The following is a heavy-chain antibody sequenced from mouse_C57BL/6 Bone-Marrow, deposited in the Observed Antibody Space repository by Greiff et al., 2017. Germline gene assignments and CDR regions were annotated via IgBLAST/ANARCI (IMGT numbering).Heavy chain of an antibody. Sequence: VQLQQSGAELVKPGASVKLSCKASGYTFTSYWMHWVKQRPGQGLEWIGMIHPNSGSTNYNEKFKSKATLTVDKSSSTAYMQLSSLTSEDSAVYYCARLRGSSYYYWGQGTTLTVSS. D-gene: IGHD1-1*01. J-gene: IGHJ2*01. CDR2: IHPNSGST. CDR1: GYTFTSYW. V-gene: IGHV1-64*01. CDR3: ARLRGSSYYY.